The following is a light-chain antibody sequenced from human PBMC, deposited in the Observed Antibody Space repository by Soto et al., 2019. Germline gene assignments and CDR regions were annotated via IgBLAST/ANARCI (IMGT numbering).Light chain of an antibody. J-gene: IGKJ1*01. V-gene: IGKV3-20*01. CDR3: QQYGSSPLWT. CDR1: QGIGDT. CDR2: GAS. Sequence: EIVMTQSPATLSVSPGEGATLSCRASQGIGDTLAWYQQKPGQAPRLLIYGASSRATGIPDRFSGSGSGTDFTLTISRLEPEDFAVYYCQQYGSSPLWTFGQGTKVDIK.